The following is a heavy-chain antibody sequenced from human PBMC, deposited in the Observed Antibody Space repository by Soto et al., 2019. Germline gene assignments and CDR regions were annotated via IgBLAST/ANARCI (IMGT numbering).Heavy chain of an antibody. CDR2: IYYSGST. CDR3: ARTERYSGYEDAFAI. Sequence: QLQLQESGPGLVKPSETLSLTCIVSGGSISSSNSYWGWIRQPPGKGLEWIGNIYYSGSTYYNPSLKSRVTISVDTSKNQFARKLSSVTAAATAVYYSARTERYSGYEDAFAIWGQGTMVTVSS. D-gene: IGHD5-12*01. J-gene: IGHJ3*02. V-gene: IGHV4-39*01. CDR1: GGSISSSNSY.